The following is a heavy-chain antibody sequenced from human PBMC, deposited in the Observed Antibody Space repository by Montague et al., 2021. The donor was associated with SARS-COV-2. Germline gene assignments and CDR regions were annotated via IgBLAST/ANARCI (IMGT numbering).Heavy chain of an antibody. CDR2: IYYSGST. CDR1: GGSVSSGSYY. J-gene: IGHJ6*02. D-gene: IGHD3-3*01. CDR3: ARDPWRITIFGVVTRYGIVV. V-gene: IGHV4-61*01. Sequence: SETLSLTCTVSGGSVSSGSYYWSWIRQPPGKGLEWIGYIYYSGSTNYNPSLKSRVTISVDTSKNQFSLKLSSVTAADTAVYYCARDPWRITIFGVVTRYGIVVWGRRATVAVAS.